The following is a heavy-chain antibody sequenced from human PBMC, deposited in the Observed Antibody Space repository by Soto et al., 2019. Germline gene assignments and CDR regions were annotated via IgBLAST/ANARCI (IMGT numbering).Heavy chain of an antibody. CDR1: GFTFSTYW. Sequence: GGSLRLSCAASGFTFSTYWMDWVRQTPGKGLEWVANINQDGSEKNYVDSVKGRFTIYRDNAKNSLYLQMSSLTAEDSALYYCSRSLDSWGQGTLVTVSS. CDR2: INQDGSEK. V-gene: IGHV3-7*01. CDR3: SRSLDS. J-gene: IGHJ4*02.